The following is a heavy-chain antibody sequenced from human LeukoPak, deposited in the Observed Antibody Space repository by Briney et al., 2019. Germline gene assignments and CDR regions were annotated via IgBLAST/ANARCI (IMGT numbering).Heavy chain of an antibody. J-gene: IGHJ6*03. Sequence: PSETLSLTCTVSGGSGGSISDYYWSSILQPPGKGLESICYIYYSGSTNYNPSLKSRVTISLDTSKNQFSLKLSSVTAADTAVYYCARGELQQSFESTYTNYYRYFYMDVWAKGTTVTVSS. CDR1: GGSGGSISDYY. CDR3: ARGELQQSFESTYTNYYRYFYMDV. D-gene: IGHD6-13*01. CDR2: IYYSGST. V-gene: IGHV4-59*01.